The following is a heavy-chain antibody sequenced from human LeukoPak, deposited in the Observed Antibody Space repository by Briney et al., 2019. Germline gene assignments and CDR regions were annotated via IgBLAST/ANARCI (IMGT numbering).Heavy chain of an antibody. CDR2: IIPTLGIA. CDR1: GGTFSSYA. J-gene: IGHJ5*02. V-gene: IGHV1-69*04. Sequence: SVKVSCKASGGTFSSYAISWVRQAPGQGLEWMGRIIPTLGIANYAQKFQGRVTITADKSTSTAYMELSSLRSEDTAVYYCAREGYDILTGYGNWFDPWGQGTLVTVSS. CDR3: AREGYDILTGYGNWFDP. D-gene: IGHD3-9*01.